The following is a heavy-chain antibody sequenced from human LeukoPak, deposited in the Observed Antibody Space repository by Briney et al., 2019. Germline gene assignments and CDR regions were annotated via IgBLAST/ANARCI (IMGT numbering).Heavy chain of an antibody. CDR2: ISWDGGST. CDR3: ARDPVWSPVSGVFDS. CDR1: GFTFDDYT. J-gene: IGHJ4*02. V-gene: IGHV3-43*01. Sequence: GGSLRLSCAASGFTFDDYTMHWVRQAPGKGLEWVSLISWDGGSTYYADSVKGRFTISRDNSKNSLYLQMNSLRTEDTAVYYCARDPVWSPVSGVFDSWGQGTLVTVSS. D-gene: IGHD2-21*01.